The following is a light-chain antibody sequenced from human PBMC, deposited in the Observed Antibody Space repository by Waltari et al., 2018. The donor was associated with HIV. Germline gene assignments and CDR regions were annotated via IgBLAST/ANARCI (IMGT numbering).Light chain of an antibody. CDR1: QNIIRW. V-gene: IGKV1-5*03. Sequence: DIQMTQSPSTLSASVGDRVTISCRASQNIIRWLAWYQQKPGKAPKLMIYEASSLKSGVPSRFSGSGSGTEFTLTISSLQPDDFVTYYCKQYYSYPWTFGQGTKVEIK. CDR3: KQYYSYPWT. J-gene: IGKJ1*01. CDR2: EAS.